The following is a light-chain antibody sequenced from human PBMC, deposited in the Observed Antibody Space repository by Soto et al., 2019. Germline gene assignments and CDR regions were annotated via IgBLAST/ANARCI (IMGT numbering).Light chain of an antibody. CDR2: GAS. Sequence: EIVMTQSPATLSVSPGERATLSCRASQSVSSSYLAWYQQKPGQAPRLLMYGASSRATGIPDRFSGSGSGTDFTLTISRLEPEDFAVYYCQQYGSSPQTFGQGTKVDIK. CDR3: QQYGSSPQT. V-gene: IGKV3-20*01. J-gene: IGKJ1*01. CDR1: QSVSSSY.